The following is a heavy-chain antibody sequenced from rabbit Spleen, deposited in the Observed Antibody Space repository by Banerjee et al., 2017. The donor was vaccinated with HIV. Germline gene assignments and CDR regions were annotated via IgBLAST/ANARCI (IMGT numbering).Heavy chain of an antibody. CDR3: GRSSNAGYAGYGYGSNL. J-gene: IGHJ4*01. D-gene: IGHD7-1*01. CDR2: IYTGGSGGI. V-gene: IGHV1S45*01. CDR1: GFDLSNYYY. Sequence: QEQLVESGGGLVQPEGSLTLTCTASGFDLSNYYYIYWVRQAPGKGLEWIGCIYTGGSGGIYYASWARGRLTISKTSSTTVTLQMTSLTAADTATYFCGRSSNAGYAGYGYGSNLWGPGTLVTVS.